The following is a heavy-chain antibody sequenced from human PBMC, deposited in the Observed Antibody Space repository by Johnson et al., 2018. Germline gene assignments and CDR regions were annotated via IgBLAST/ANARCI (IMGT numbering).Heavy chain of an antibody. V-gene: IGHV3-48*01. CDR2: ISRSSGTI. Sequence: VQLVQAGGGVVQPGRSLRLSCAASGFTFSSYGMNWVRQAPGKGLEWVAYISRSSGTIYSADSVKGRFTISRDNAKNSLYLQLHSLRAEDTAAFYCARDPVRTSGYTSYYIDVWGKGTTVTVSS. D-gene: IGHD6-13*01. J-gene: IGHJ6*03. CDR3: ARDPVRTSGYTSYYIDV. CDR1: GFTFSSYG.